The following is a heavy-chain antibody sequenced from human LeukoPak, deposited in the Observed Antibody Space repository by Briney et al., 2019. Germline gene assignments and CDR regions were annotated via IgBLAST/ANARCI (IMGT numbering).Heavy chain of an antibody. CDR2: IYHGGGT. Sequence: SETLSLTCTVSGGSISSSNYYWGWIRQPPGKGLEWIGTIYHGGGTFYNPSLRSRVTISVDTSNNQFSLKLTSVTAADTAVYYCARTYSGTSLFDYWGQGTLVTVSS. V-gene: IGHV4-39*07. CDR1: GGSISSSNYY. D-gene: IGHD1-26*01. CDR3: ARTYSGTSLFDY. J-gene: IGHJ4*02.